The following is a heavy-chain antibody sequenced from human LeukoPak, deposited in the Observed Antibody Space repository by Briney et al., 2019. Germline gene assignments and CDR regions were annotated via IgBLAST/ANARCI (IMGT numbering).Heavy chain of an antibody. CDR3: ARDSLYAFDI. J-gene: IGHJ3*02. CDR1: AFTFSSYD. V-gene: IGHV3-48*02. CDR2: ISGSTNTI. Sequence: GGSLRLSCAASAFTFSSYDMNWVRQAPGKGLEWVSYISGSTNTIKYADSVKGRFTISRDNAKNSLYLQMNSLRDEDTAVYYCARDSLYAFDIWGQGTVVTVSS.